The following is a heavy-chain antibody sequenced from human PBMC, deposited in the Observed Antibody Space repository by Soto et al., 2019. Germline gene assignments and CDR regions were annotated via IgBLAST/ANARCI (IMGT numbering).Heavy chain of an antibody. Sequence: ASVKVSCKASGYTFTSYGISWVRQAPGQGLEWMGWTSAYNGNTNNAQKPQGRVTMTTDTSTSTAYMELRSLRSDATALYYCARYSLTPPRNDDFGSYPEHGMDFWGQVPTVTFS. V-gene: IGHV1-18*01. J-gene: IGHJ6*02. CDR2: TSAYNGNT. CDR1: GYTFTSYG. D-gene: IGHD3-3*01. CDR3: ARYSLTPPRNDDFGSYPEHGMDF.